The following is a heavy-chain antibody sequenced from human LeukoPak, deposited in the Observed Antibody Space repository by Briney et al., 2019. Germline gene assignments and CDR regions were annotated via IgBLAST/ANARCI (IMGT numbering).Heavy chain of an antibody. CDR3: AKAKGGIVGAPVGY. V-gene: IGHV3-9*01. J-gene: IGHJ4*02. Sequence: PGRSLRLSCAASGFTFDDYAMHWVRRAPGKGLEWVSGISWNSGSIGYADSVKGRFTISRDNAKNSLYLQMSSLRAEDTALYYCAKAKGGIVGAPVGYWGQGTLVTVSS. D-gene: IGHD1-26*01. CDR1: GFTFDDYA. CDR2: ISWNSGSI.